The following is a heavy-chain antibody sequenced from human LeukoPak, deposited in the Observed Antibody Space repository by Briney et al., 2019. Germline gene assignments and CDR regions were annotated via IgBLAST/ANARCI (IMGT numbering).Heavy chain of an antibody. V-gene: IGHV3-23*01. Sequence: NPGGSLRLSCAASGFTFSSYAMSWVRQAPGKGLEWVSAISGSGGSTYYADSVKGRFTISRDNSKNTLYLQMNSLRAEDTAVYYCATFVVVVAATSYYFDYWGQGTLVTVSS. J-gene: IGHJ4*02. D-gene: IGHD2-15*01. CDR3: ATFVVVVAATSYYFDY. CDR1: GFTFSSYA. CDR2: ISGSGGST.